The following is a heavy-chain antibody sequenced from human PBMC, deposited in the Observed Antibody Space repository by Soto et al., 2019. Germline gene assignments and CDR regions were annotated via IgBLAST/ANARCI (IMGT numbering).Heavy chain of an antibody. CDR1: GFTFSSYA. CDR3: AKVLVGAEDY. V-gene: IGHV3-23*01. CDR2: ISGSGGST. J-gene: IGHJ4*02. Sequence: EVQLLESGGGLVQPGGSLRLSCAASGFTFSSYAMSWVRQAPGKGLEWGSAISGSGGSTYYADSVKGRFTISRDNSKNRLYLQMNSRRAEDAAVYYCAKVLVGAEDYWGQGTLVTVSS. D-gene: IGHD1-26*01.